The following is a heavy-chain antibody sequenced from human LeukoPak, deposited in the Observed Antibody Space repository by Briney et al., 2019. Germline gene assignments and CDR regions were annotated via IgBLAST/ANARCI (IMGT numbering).Heavy chain of an antibody. CDR1: GGSISSSTYY. CDR2: IYYSGST. CDR3: ARLGRISWLFDY. Sequence: SETLSLTCTVSGGSISSSTYYWACIRQPPGKGLECIGSIYYSGSTYYNPSLKSRLTISVDTSKNQFSLRLTSVSAADTAVYHCARLGRISWLFDYWGQGTLVTVSS. J-gene: IGHJ4*02. V-gene: IGHV4-39*01. D-gene: IGHD2-2*01.